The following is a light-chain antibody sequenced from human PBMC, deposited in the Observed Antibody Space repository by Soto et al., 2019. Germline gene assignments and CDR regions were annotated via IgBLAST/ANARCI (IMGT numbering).Light chain of an antibody. CDR2: GPS. V-gene: IGKV3-20*01. CDR3: QQYGSAPRT. CDR1: QSIGSSN. Sequence: EVVLTQPPGTRSLSPGERATLSCRASQSIGSSNLAWYQQRPGQAPRLLIYGPSSRATGIPDRFSGSGSGTDFPLTISRLEPEDFAGYYCQQYGSAPRTFGQGPNVEIK. J-gene: IGKJ1*01.